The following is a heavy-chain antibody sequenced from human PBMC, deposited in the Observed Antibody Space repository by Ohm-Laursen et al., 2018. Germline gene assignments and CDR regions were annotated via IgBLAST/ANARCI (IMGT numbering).Heavy chain of an antibody. CDR3: ARQYSNYDY. V-gene: IGHV3-11*01. Sequence: GSLRLSCAASGFSFSDYYMTWIRQAPGKGLEWVSYIVSSGSTKYYADSVKGRFTVSRDNAKNSVYLQMNSLTAEDTAVYYCARQYSNYDYWGQGTLVTVSS. D-gene: IGHD4-11*01. CDR2: IVSSGSTK. J-gene: IGHJ4*02. CDR1: GFSFSDYY.